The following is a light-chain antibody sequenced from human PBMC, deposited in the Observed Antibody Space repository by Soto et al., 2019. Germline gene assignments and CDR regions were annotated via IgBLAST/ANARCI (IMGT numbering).Light chain of an antibody. J-gene: IGKJ4*01. Sequence: DIQMTQSPSSLSASVGDRVTITCQASQDITNYLSWYQQKPGKGPKLLIYDASNLERGVPSRFSGSGSGTDFTFTISSLQPEDIATYYCQQYDNLPLTFGGGTKVDIK. CDR3: QQYDNLPLT. CDR2: DAS. CDR1: QDITNY. V-gene: IGKV1-33*01.